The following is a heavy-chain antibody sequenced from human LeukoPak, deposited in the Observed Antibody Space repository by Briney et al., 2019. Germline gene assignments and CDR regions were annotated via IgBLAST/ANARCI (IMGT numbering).Heavy chain of an antibody. J-gene: IGHJ4*02. D-gene: IGHD2-15*01. CDR3: ARAPCSGGSCGNRPLDY. V-gene: IGHV3-7*01. CDR1: GLTFSRYW. Sequence: GGSLRLSCVASGLTFSRYWMRWVCQAPGKGVERGAEIRKEGSEKYYVDSVKGRFKIYRENAKNCLYWQMNRLRGEDTAVYYCARAPCSGGSCGNRPLDYWGQGTLVTVSS. CDR2: IRKEGSEK.